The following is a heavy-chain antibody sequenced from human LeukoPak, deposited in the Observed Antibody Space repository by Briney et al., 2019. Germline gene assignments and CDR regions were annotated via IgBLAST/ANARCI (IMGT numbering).Heavy chain of an antibody. J-gene: IGHJ6*04. CDR3: ARKQLPLYYFYYGMDV. D-gene: IGHD4-11*01. CDR1: GFTFSSYG. CDR2: ISYDVSNK. V-gene: IGHV3-33*05. Sequence: GKSLRLSCEAAGFTFSSYGMHWVRQAPGRGLEWVALISYDVSNKNYADSVKGRFIISRDDSKNTLYLQMSSLRAEDTAVYYCARKQLPLYYFYYGMDVWGRGTTITVSS.